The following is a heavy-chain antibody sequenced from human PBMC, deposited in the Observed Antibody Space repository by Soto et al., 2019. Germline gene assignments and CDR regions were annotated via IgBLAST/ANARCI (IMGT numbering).Heavy chain of an antibody. V-gene: IGHV1-3*01. CDR2: INAGNGNT. CDR1: GYTFTSYA. J-gene: IGHJ4*02. D-gene: IGHD3-22*01. CDR3: ARGSGYYSPGDY. Sequence: QVQLVQSGAEVKKPGASVKVSCKASGYTFTSYAMHWVRQAPGQRLEWMGWINAGNGNTKYSQKFKGRVTITRDTSASTAYMELSSLRSEDTAVYYCARGSGYYSPGDYWGQGTLVTVSS.